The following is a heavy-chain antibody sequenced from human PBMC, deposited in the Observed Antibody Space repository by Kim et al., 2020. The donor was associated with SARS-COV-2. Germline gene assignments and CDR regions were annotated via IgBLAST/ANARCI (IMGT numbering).Heavy chain of an antibody. J-gene: IGHJ6*02. CDR3: AKSGSGSYYYYYGMDV. Sequence: GGSLRLSCAASGFTFSSYAMSWVRQAPGKGLEWVSAISGSGGSTYYADSVKGRFTISRDNSKNTLYLQMNSLRAEDTAVYYCAKSGSGSYYYYYGMDVWGQGTTVTVSS. CDR2: ISGSGGST. D-gene: IGHD3-10*01. V-gene: IGHV3-23*01. CDR1: GFTFSSYA.